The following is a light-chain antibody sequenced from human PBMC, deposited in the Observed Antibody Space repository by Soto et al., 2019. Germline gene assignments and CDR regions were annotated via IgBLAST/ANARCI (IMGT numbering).Light chain of an antibody. J-gene: IGKJ3*01. CDR3: QQYDNLPPFT. V-gene: IGKV1-33*01. Sequence: DIQMTQSPSSLSASVGDRVTITCQASQDIRHYLNWYQQKPGKAPKLLIYDASNLERGVPSRFSGSASGTDFTFTISSLQTGHIGTDDCQQYDNLPPFTFGPGTKVDLK. CDR2: DAS. CDR1: QDIRHY.